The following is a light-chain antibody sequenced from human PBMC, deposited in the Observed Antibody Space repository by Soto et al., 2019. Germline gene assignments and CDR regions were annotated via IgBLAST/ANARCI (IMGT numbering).Light chain of an antibody. CDR2: DAS. Sequence: IVLTQSPATLSLSPGERPTLSGRASQSVPSSLAWYQPQPGQAPRLLIYDASNRDTGIPGRFSGSGAGTECTLSISSLDPKDVAVDYCQQRSSSPGTFGLGTKVDIK. J-gene: IGKJ1*01. V-gene: IGKV3-11*01. CDR1: QSVPSS. CDR3: QQRSSSPGT.